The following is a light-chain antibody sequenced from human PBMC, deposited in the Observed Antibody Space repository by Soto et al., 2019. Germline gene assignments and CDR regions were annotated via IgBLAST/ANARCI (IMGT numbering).Light chain of an antibody. Sequence: EIVMTQSPATLSVSPGERATLSSRACQSVSTNLAWYQQKPGQAPRLLIYGASTRATGTPARFSGSGSGIEFTLTISSLQSEDFAVYYCQQYSNWPPALTFGGGTKVEIK. CDR1: QSVSTN. V-gene: IGKV3-15*01. J-gene: IGKJ4*01. CDR2: GAS. CDR3: QQYSNWPPALT.